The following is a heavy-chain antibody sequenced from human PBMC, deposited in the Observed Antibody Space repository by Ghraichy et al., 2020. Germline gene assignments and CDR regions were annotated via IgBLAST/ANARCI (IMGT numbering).Heavy chain of an antibody. CDR1: GDSVSSNSAA. CDR2: TYYRSKWYN. D-gene: IGHD3-16*01. J-gene: IGHJ4*02. V-gene: IGHV6-1*01. Sequence: SQTLSLTCAISGDSVSSNSAAWNWIRQSPSRGLEWLGRTYYRSKWYNDYAVSVKSRITINPDTSKNQFSLQLNSVTPEDTAVYYCARVTQLPPFGQEHFDYWGQGTLVTVSS. CDR3: ARVTQLPPFGQEHFDY.